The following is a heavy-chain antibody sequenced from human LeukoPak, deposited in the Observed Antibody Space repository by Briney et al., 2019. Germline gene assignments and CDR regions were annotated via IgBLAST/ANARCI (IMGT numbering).Heavy chain of an antibody. CDR2: IDPSDSYT. D-gene: IGHD5-12*01. J-gene: IGHJ4*02. CDR3: ARRPRVATAPGGDY. V-gene: IGHV5-10-1*01. Sequence: GESLKISCKGSGYSFTSYWISWVRQMPGKGQEWMGRIDPSDSYTNYSPSFQGHVTISADKSISTAYLQWSSLKASDTAMYYCARRPRVATAPGGDYWGQGTLVTVSS. CDR1: GYSFTSYW.